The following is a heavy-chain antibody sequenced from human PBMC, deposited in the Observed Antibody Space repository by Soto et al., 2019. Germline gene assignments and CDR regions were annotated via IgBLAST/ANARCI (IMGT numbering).Heavy chain of an antibody. CDR1: GRTFSSHA. D-gene: IGHD3-22*01. Sequence: GASVKVSCKASGRTFSSHAISWVRQAPGQGLEWMGGIIPIFGTANYAQKFQGRVTITADESTSTAYMELSSLRSEDTAVYYCARDHYYYDSSGYYSPYYFDYWGQGTLVTVSS. J-gene: IGHJ4*02. CDR3: ARDHYYYDSSGYYSPYYFDY. V-gene: IGHV1-69*13. CDR2: IIPIFGTA.